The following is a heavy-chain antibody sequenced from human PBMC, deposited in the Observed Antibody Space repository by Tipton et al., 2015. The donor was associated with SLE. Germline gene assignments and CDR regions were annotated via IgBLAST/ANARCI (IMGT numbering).Heavy chain of an antibody. J-gene: IGHJ4*02. D-gene: IGHD1-1*01. V-gene: IGHV3-30*02. CDR2: IRYDGSNK. Sequence: SLRLSCAASGFTFSSYGMHWVRQAPGKGLEWVAFIRYDGSNKYYADSVKGRFTISRDNSKNTLYLQMNSLRAEDTAVYYCARALGPLDPGDYWGQGTLVTVSS. CDR3: ARALGPLDPGDY. CDR1: GFTFSSYG.